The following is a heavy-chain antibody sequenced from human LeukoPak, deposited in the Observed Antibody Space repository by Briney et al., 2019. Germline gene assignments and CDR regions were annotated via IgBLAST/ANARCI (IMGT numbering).Heavy chain of an antibody. J-gene: IGHJ3*02. V-gene: IGHV3-74*01. CDR1: GFTFSSNW. Sequence: PGGSLRLSCAASGFTFSSNWMHWVRQGPGKGLVWVSRINTDGSGTSYADSVKGRFTISRDNAKNTLYLQMYSLRAEDTAVYYCARAGEGLLAYSFDIWGQGTMVTVSS. CDR2: INTDGSGT. D-gene: IGHD1-26*01. CDR3: ARAGEGLLAYSFDI.